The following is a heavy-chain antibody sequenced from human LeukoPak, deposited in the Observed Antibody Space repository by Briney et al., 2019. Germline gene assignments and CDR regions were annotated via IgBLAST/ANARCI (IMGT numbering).Heavy chain of an antibody. CDR2: IYYSGST. V-gene: IGHV4-59*01. CDR1: GGSISSYY. Sequence: SETLSLTCTVSGGSISSYYWSWIRQPPGKGLEWIAYIYYSGSTNYNPSLKSRVTISVDTSKNQFSLKLRSVTAADTAVYYCARSKQQLVQWWFDPWGQGTLVTVSS. J-gene: IGHJ5*02. D-gene: IGHD6-13*01. CDR3: ARSKQQLVQWWFDP.